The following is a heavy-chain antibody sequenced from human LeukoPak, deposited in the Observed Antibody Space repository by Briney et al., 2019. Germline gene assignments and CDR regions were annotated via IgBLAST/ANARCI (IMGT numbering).Heavy chain of an antibody. CDR2: IYDSGST. CDR3: ARAPEVYDSTSYGGGWLDP. CDR1: GGSVNSGNYY. Sequence: PSETLSLTCTVSGGSVNSGNYYWSWIRQPPGKGLEWIGYIYDSGSTKYNPSLKSRVTISEDTSKNQFSLKLWFVTAADTAVYYCARAPEVYDSTSYGGGWLDPWGQGIRVTVSS. J-gene: IGHJ5*02. D-gene: IGHD3-22*01. V-gene: IGHV4-61*01.